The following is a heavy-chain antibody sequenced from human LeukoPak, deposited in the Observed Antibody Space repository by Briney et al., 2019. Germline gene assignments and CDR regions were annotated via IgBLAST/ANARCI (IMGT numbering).Heavy chain of an antibody. Sequence: GGSLRLSCAASGFTFSSYSMNWVRQAPGKGLEWLSYITSSSSSRYFADSVKGRFTISRDNAKNSLYLQMNSLRVEDTAVYYCARGGHYDYIWGRYRQKDGFDYWGQGTLVTVSS. CDR3: ARGGHYDYIWGRYRQKDGFDY. D-gene: IGHD3-16*02. J-gene: IGHJ4*02. CDR2: ITSSSSSR. V-gene: IGHV3-48*01. CDR1: GFTFSSYS.